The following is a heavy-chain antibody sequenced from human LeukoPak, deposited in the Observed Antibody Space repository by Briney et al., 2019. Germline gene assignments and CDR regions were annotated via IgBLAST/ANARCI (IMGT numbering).Heavy chain of an antibody. D-gene: IGHD6-13*01. CDR2: IHETGSPI. V-gene: IGHV3-48*01. CDR3: GRGGSTGSWFNY. CDR1: GFTFSNFA. J-gene: IGHJ4*02. Sequence: PGRSLRLSCAASGFTFSNFAMTWVRQAPGKGPEWISYIHETGSPIYYADSVRGRFTVSRDHAKNSLYLQMNSLRAEDTAVYYCGRGGSTGSWFNYWGQGTLVTVSS.